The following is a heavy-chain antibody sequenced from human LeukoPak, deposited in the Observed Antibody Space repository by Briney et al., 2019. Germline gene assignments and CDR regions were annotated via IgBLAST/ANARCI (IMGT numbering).Heavy chain of an antibody. CDR2: ISSSGSTM. CDR1: GFTCSDYY. Sequence: GGSLRLSCAASGFTCSDYYMSWIRQAPGKGLEWVSYISSSGSTMYYADSVKGRFTISRDNAKNSLYLQMNSLRADDTAVYYCANFWSGYSPFDYWGQGTLVTVSS. V-gene: IGHV3-11*04. J-gene: IGHJ4*02. CDR3: ANFWSGYSPFDY. D-gene: IGHD3-3*01.